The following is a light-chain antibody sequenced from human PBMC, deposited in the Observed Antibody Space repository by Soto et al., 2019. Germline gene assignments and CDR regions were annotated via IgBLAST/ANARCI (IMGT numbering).Light chain of an antibody. J-gene: IGLJ2*01. CDR2: QVS. CDR1: NNDIGDYNY. V-gene: IGLV2-14*01. CDR3: SSWTSLSTLI. Sequence: QSALTQPASVSGSPGQSIVISCIGTNNDIGDYNYVSWFQQHPGKAPKLIISQVSHRPSGISSRFSGSKSGNTASLTISGLQTEDEGDYYCSSWTSLSTLIFGGGTQLTVL.